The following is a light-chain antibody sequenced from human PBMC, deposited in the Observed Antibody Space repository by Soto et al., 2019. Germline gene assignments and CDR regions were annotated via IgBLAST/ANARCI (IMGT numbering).Light chain of an antibody. CDR1: NIGSKS. CDR3: QVWASSSDHVV. J-gene: IGLJ2*01. V-gene: IGLV3-21*02. Sequence: SYELTQPPSVSVAPGQTARITCGGNNIGSKSVHWYQQKPGQAPVLVVYDDSDRPSGIPGRFSGSNSGNTATLTISRVEAGDEADYYCQVWASSSDHVVFGGGTKLTVL. CDR2: DDS.